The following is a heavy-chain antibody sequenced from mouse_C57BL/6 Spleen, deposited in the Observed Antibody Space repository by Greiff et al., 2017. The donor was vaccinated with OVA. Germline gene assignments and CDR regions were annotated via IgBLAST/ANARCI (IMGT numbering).Heavy chain of an antibody. Sequence: EVQLQQSGPVLVKPGASVKMSCKASGYTFTDYYMNWVKQSHGKSLEWIGVINPYNGGTSYNQKLKSKATLTVDKSSSTAYMELNSLTSEDYAVYYCARRGTDYGYAMDYWGQGTSVTVSS. CDR3: ARRGTDYGYAMDY. CDR2: INPYNGGT. D-gene: IGHD1-1*01. CDR1: GYTFTDYY. J-gene: IGHJ4*01. V-gene: IGHV1-19*01.